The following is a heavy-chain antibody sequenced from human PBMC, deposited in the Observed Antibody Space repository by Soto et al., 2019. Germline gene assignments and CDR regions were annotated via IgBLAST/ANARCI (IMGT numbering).Heavy chain of an antibody. CDR3: TTQEYQLLKFWFDP. CDR2: IKSKTDGGAT. J-gene: IGHJ5*02. CDR1: GFTFSIAW. V-gene: IGHV3-15*01. Sequence: GGSLRLSCAASGFTFSIAWMSWVRQAPGKGLEWVGRIKSKTDGGATDYAAPVKGRFTISRDDSKNTLYLQMNSLKTEDTAVYYCTTQEYQLLKFWFDPWGQGTLVTVSS. D-gene: IGHD2-2*01.